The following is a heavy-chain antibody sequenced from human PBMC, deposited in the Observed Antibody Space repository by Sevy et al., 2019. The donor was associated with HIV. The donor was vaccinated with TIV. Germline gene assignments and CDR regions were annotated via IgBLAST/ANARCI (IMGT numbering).Heavy chain of an antibody. J-gene: IGHJ6*02. CDR1: GFTFSDYY. D-gene: IGHD5-12*01. V-gene: IGHV3-11*01. Sequence: GGSLRLSCAATGFTFSDYYMSWIRQAPGKGLEWVSYFSSSGSTIYYADSVKGRFTISRDNAKNPLYLQMNSLRAEDTAVYYCARDRSEMATILHYYYGMDVWGQGTTVTVSS. CDR2: FSSSGSTI. CDR3: ARDRSEMATILHYYYGMDV.